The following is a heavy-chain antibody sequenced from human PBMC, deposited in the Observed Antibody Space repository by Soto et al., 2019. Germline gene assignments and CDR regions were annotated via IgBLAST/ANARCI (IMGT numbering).Heavy chain of an antibody. CDR1: GGSISSSSYY. J-gene: IGHJ6*02. CDR3: ARIRPDYDILTGYYKGFDYYYGMDV. Sequence: SETLSLTCTVSGGSISSSSYYWGWIRQPPGKGLEWIGSIYYSGSTYYNPSLKSRVTISVDTSKNQFSLKLSSVTAADTAVYYCARIRPDYDILTGYYKGFDYYYGMDVWGQGTTVTVSS. V-gene: IGHV4-39*07. D-gene: IGHD3-9*01. CDR2: IYYSGST.